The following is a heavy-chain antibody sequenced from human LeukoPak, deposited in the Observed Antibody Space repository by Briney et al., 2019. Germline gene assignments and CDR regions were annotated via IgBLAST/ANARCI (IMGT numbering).Heavy chain of an antibody. D-gene: IGHD6-13*01. J-gene: IGHJ4*02. Sequence: GGSLRLSCAASGFIFHKYAMTLVRQVPGKGLEWVAGISGSGESTYYPNSVKGRFTISRDNCKNRLYLQMNSLRAEDTAVYYCAKCYSSSWTGFDYWGQGTLVTVSS. CDR3: AKCYSSSWTGFDY. CDR1: GFIFHKYA. CDR2: ISGSGEST. V-gene: IGHV3-23*01.